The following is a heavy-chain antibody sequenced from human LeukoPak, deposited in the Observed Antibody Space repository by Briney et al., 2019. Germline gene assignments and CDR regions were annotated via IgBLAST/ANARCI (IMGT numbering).Heavy chain of an antibody. D-gene: IGHD4-11*01. CDR3: ARGYMLHDYRRGFDP. CDR1: GGSVSSSSYY. J-gene: IGHJ5*02. V-gene: IGHV4-39*07. CDR2: IYHSGST. Sequence: PSETLSLTCTVSGGSVSSSSYYWGWIRQPPGKGLEWIGSIYHSGSTYYNPSLKSRVTISVDTSKSQFSLKLSSVTAADTAVYYCARGYMLHDYRRGFDPWGQGTLVTVSS.